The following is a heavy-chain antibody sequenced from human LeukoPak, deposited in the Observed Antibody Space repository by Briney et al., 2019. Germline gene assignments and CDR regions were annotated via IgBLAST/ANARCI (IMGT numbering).Heavy chain of an antibody. D-gene: IGHD4-17*01. CDR1: GYTFTGYG. J-gene: IGHJ4*02. V-gene: IGHV1-69*06. CDR2: IIPIFGTA. Sequence: ASVKVSCKASGYTFTGYGIIWVRQAPGQGLEWMGGIIPIFGTANYAQKFQGRVTITADKSTSTAYMELSSLRSEDTAVYYCARVDYGDSYYFDYWGQGTLVTVSS. CDR3: ARVDYGDSYYFDY.